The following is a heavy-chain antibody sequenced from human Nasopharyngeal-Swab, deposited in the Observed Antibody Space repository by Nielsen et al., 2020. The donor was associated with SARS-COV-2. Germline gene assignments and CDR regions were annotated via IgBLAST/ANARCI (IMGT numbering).Heavy chain of an antibody. V-gene: IGHV1-69*01. CDR2: IIPIFGTA. Sequence: WVRQAPGQGLEWMGGIIPIFGTANYAQKFQGRVTITADESTRTAYMELSSLRSEDTAMYYCARESAHYYDSSGYFSHDYWGQGTLVTVSS. D-gene: IGHD3-22*01. J-gene: IGHJ4*02. CDR3: ARESAHYYDSSGYFSHDY.